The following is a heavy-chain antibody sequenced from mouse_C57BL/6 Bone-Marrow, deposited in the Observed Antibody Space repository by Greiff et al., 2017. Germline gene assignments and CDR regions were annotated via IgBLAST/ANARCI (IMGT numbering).Heavy chain of an antibody. Sequence: VKLQQSGAELVRPGTSVKVSCKASGYAFTNYLIEWVKQRPGQGLEWIGVINPGSGGTNYNEKFKGKATLTADKSSSTAYMQLSSLTSEDSAVYFCARDYGSSFHAMDYWGQGTSVTVSS. CDR1: GYAFTNYL. J-gene: IGHJ4*01. D-gene: IGHD1-1*01. CDR3: ARDYGSSFHAMDY. CDR2: INPGSGGT. V-gene: IGHV1-54*01.